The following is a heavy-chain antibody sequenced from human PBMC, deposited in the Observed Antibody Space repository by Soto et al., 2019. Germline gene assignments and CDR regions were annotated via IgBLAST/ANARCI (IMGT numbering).Heavy chain of an antibody. D-gene: IGHD1-1*01. J-gene: IGHJ4*02. CDR2: ISSNSGST. V-gene: IGHV3-23*01. Sequence: GGSLRLACAGSGFTFRNYAMTWVRKTPGKGLEWVSAISSNSGSTYYADSVRGRFTISRDNAKNSLYLQMNSLRAEDTAIYYCTGGQDNLAVNFDYWGQGTPVTVSS. CDR1: GFTFRNYA. CDR3: TGGQDNLAVNFDY.